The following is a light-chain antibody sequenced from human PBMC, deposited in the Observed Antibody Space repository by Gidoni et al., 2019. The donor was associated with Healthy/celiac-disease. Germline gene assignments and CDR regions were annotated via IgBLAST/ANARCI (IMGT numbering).Light chain of an antibody. Sequence: SYELTQPPSVSVPPGQTASITCSGDKLGDKYACWYQQKPGQSPVRVIYQDSKRPSGIPERFSGSNSGNTATLTISGTQAMDEADYYCQAWDSSTAVFGGGTKLTVL. J-gene: IGLJ2*01. CDR1: KLGDKY. CDR2: QDS. CDR3: QAWDSSTAV. V-gene: IGLV3-1*01.